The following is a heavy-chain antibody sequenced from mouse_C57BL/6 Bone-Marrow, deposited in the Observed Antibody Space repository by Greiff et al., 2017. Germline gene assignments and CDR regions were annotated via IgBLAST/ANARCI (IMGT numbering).Heavy chain of an antibody. CDR1: GFTFSSYA. V-gene: IGHV5-4*03. J-gene: IGHJ3*01. D-gene: IGHD1-1*01. Sequence: EVKLVESGGGLVKPGGSLKLSCAASGFTFSSYAMSWVRQTPEKRLEWVATISDGGSYTYYPDNVKGRFTISRDNAKNNLYLQMSHLKSEDTAMXYCARVLITTGFAYWGQGTLVTVSA. CDR2: ISDGGSYT. CDR3: ARVLITTGFAY.